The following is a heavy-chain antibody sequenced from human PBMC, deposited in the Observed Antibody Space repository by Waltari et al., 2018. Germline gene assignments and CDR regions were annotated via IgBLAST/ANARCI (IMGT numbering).Heavy chain of an antibody. Sequence: QVQLVQSGAEVKKPGSSVKVSCKASGGTFSSYTIRWVRQAPGQGIEWMGRIIPILGVANYAQKFQGRVTITADKSTSTAYMELSSLRSEDTAVYYCARDGYYDSSGYQGPDAFDIWGQGTMVTVSS. V-gene: IGHV1-69*08. J-gene: IGHJ3*02. CDR2: IIPILGVA. D-gene: IGHD3-22*01. CDR3: ARDGYYDSSGYQGPDAFDI. CDR1: GGTFSSYT.